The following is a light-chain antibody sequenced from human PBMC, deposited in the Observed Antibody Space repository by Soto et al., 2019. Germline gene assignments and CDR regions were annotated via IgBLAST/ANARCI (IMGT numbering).Light chain of an antibody. V-gene: IGKV1-5*03. CDR1: QDINGW. CDR2: EAS. CDR3: QQYNSDPYT. J-gene: IGKJ2*01. Sequence: DIQLTQFPPTLSASVGDRVIITCRTSQDINGWLAWYRQKPGKAPNLLIYEASTLHTGVPSRFSGGGSGTEFTLTISRLQPDDSATFYCQQYNSDPYTFGQGTRLEIK.